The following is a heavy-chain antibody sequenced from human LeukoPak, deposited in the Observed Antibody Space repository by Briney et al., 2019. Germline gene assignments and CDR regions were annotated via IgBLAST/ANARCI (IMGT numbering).Heavy chain of an antibody. D-gene: IGHD5-24*01. CDR1: GDSISSTNYY. Sequence: SETLSLTCTVSGDSISSTNYYWGWIRQPPGKGLEWIGSIYYSGSTYYNPSLKSRVTISVDTSKNQFSLKLSSVTAANTAVYYCARTTSRDVPEYYFDYWGQGTLVTVSS. CDR3: ARTTSRDVPEYYFDY. V-gene: IGHV4-39*01. J-gene: IGHJ4*02. CDR2: IYYSGST.